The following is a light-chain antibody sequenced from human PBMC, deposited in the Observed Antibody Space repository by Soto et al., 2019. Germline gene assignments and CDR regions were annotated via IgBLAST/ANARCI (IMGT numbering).Light chain of an antibody. Sequence: IPVTKSAATLSGSVGDGVDINCRASQTFXSWFGCYQQKPGKAPKLLXAKASTLKTGGPSRLSGSGSETEFTLTISSLQPEYFAVYYCQHYKIDSEAFGQGTKVDIK. CDR1: QTFXSW. J-gene: IGKJ1*01. CDR3: QHYKIDSEA. CDR2: KAS. V-gene: IGKV1-5*03.